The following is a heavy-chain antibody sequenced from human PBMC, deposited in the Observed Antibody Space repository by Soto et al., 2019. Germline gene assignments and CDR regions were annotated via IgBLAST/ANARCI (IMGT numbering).Heavy chain of an antibody. CDR1: GYTFTSYY. D-gene: IGHD3-10*01. V-gene: IGHV1-46*03. CDR2: INPSGGST. J-gene: IGHJ5*02. CDR3: LSWLGGYYGSGSYFP. Sequence: QVQLVQSGAEVKKPGASVKVSCKASGYTFTSYYMYWVRQAPGQGLEWMGIINPSGGSTSYAQKVQGRVIMPRDRSTRTVYMELSSLRSEDLAVYYCLSWLGGYYGSGSYFPWGQGTLVTVSS.